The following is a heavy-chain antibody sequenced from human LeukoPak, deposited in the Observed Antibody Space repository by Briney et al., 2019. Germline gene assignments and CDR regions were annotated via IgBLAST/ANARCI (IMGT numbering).Heavy chain of an antibody. V-gene: IGHV4-59*08. D-gene: IGHD3-10*01. Sequence: SETLSLTCTVSGGSISSYYWSWIRQPPGKGLEWIGYIYYSGSTNYNPSLKSRVTMSVDMSKNQFSLKLSSVTAADTAVYYCARRHAGLRVFYFDYWGQGTLVTVSS. CDR1: GGSISSYY. CDR3: ARRHAGLRVFYFDY. CDR2: IYYSGST. J-gene: IGHJ4*02.